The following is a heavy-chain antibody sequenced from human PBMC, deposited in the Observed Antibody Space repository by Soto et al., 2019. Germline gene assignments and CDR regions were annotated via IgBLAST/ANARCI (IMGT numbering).Heavy chain of an antibody. CDR1: GGTSTIYT. Sequence: QVQLVQSGAEVKKPGASLRVSCETSGGTSTIYTITWVRQAPGQGLQWMGRIVPTLRITNYAQEVQGRLTITADSPTSTAHIELTSLTTEDTAVYYCATDKYGAGRVGVHFWGQGTLVTVSS. D-gene: IGHD3-3*02. J-gene: IGHJ4*02. CDR2: IVPTLRIT. CDR3: ATDKYGAGRVGVHF. V-gene: IGHV1-69*08.